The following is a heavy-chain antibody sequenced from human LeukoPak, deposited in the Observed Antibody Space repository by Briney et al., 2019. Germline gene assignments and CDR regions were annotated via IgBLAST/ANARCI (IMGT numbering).Heavy chain of an antibody. D-gene: IGHD6-19*01. CDR1: GYTFTGHY. Sequence: ASVEVSCKASGYTFTGHYIHWVRQAPGQGLEWMGWISPNSGDTDYAQRFQGRVTMTRDTSISTAYMELSRLRSDDTDVYYCARAAIAVAGDYHYHYMDVWGKGTTVTVSS. CDR3: ARAAIAVAGDYHYHYMDV. J-gene: IGHJ6*03. V-gene: IGHV1-2*02. CDR2: ISPNSGDT.